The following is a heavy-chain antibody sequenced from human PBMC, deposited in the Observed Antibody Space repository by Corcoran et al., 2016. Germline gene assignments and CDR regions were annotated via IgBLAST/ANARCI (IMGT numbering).Heavy chain of an antibody. D-gene: IGHD3-10*01. CDR2: IYHSGST. V-gene: IGHV4-31*03. CDR1: GGSISSGAYY. CDR3: ARVVRWSFGADAFDI. Sequence: QVQLQESGPGLVKPSQTLSLTCTVSGGSISSGAYYWSWIRQHPGKGLECIGYIYHSGSTYYSPSLKSRVTMSVDTSKSQVSLRLNSVTAADTAVYYCARVVRWSFGADAFDIWGQGTMVTVSS. J-gene: IGHJ3*02.